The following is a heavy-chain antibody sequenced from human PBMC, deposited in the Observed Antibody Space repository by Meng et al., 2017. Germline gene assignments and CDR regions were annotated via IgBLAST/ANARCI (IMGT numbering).Heavy chain of an antibody. CDR2: TYYRSKWYN. CDR3: ERETTVTASDFDY. CDR1: GDSVSSNSAA. V-gene: IGHV6-1*01. D-gene: IGHD4-11*01. Sequence: SQTRSLTGAISGDSVSSNSAAWSWIRQSPSRGLEWLGRTYYRSKWYNDYAVSVKSRITINPDTSKNQCSLQLNSVTPGDTAVYYCERETTVTASDFDYWGQGTLVTVSS. J-gene: IGHJ4*02.